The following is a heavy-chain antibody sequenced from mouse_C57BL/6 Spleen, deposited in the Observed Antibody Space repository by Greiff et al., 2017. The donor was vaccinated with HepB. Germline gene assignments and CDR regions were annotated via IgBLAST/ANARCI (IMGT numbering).Heavy chain of an antibody. CDR3: ARRGYSNNYAMDY. J-gene: IGHJ4*01. Sequence: QVQLQQSGPELVKPGASVKISCKASGYAFSSSWMNWVKQRPGKGLEWIGRIYPGDGDTNYNGKFKGKATLTADKSSSTAYMQISSLTSEDSAVYFCARRGYSNNYAMDYWGQGTSVTVSS. CDR2: IYPGDGDT. D-gene: IGHD2-5*01. V-gene: IGHV1-82*01. CDR1: GYAFSSSW.